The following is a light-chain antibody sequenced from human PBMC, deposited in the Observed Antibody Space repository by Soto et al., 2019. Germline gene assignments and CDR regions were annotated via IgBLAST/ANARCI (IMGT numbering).Light chain of an antibody. Sequence: QSALTQPASVSGSPGQSIAISCTGTSSDVGGYDYVSWYQQHLGKAPKVMIYDVSNRPSGVSNRFSGSKSGNTASLTISGLQAEDEADYYCSSYTSSSTYVFGTGTKVTVL. CDR2: DVS. CDR3: SSYTSSSTYV. CDR1: SSDVGGYDY. J-gene: IGLJ1*01. V-gene: IGLV2-14*01.